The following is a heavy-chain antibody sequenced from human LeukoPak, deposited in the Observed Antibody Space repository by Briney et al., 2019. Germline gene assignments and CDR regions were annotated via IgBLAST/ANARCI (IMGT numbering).Heavy chain of an antibody. J-gene: IGHJ3*02. D-gene: IGHD1-26*01. Sequence: GRSLRLSCAASGFTFDDYAMHWVRQAPGKGLEWVSGISWNSGSIGYADSVKGRFTISRDNAKNSLYLQMNSLRAEDTALYYCAKDMSSGSYCLEAFDIWGQGTMVTVSS. V-gene: IGHV3-9*01. CDR3: AKDMSSGSYCLEAFDI. CDR2: ISWNSGSI. CDR1: GFTFDDYA.